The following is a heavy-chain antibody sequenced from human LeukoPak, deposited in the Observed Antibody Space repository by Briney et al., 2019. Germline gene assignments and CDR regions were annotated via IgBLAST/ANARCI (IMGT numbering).Heavy chain of an antibody. CDR3: ARDSSGYYLGGLDY. Sequence: GGSLRLSCAASGFTFSSYSMNWVRQAPGKGLEWVSSISSSSSYIYYADSVKGRFIISRDNAKNSLYLQMNSLRAEDTAVYYCARDSSGYYLGGLDYWGQGTLVTVSS. J-gene: IGHJ4*02. V-gene: IGHV3-21*01. CDR2: ISSSSSYI. D-gene: IGHD3-22*01. CDR1: GFTFSSYS.